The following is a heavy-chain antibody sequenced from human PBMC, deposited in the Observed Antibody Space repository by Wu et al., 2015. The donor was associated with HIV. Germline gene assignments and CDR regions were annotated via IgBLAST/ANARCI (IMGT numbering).Heavy chain of an antibody. J-gene: IGHJ4*02. CDR1: GNIFTDYY. Sequence: QVQLVQSGAEVKKSGASVKVSCKASGNIFTDYYMHWVRQAPGQGLEWMGLINPNSGDTKYAQNFQGRVTMTRETSIATAYMELTGLRSDDTAVYYCARTSGDYGDGIDYWGQGTLVTVSS. CDR3: ARTSGDYGDGIDY. D-gene: IGHD4-17*01. V-gene: IGHV1-2*02. CDR2: INPNSGDT.